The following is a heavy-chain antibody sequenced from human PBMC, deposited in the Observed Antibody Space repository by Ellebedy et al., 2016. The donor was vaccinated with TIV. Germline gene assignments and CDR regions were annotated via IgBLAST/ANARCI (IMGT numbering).Heavy chain of an antibody. CDR2: IYYSGST. CDR3: ASVHSSSWYPNWYFDL. D-gene: IGHD6-13*01. V-gene: IGHV4-39*01. CDR1: GGSISSSSYY. J-gene: IGHJ2*01. Sequence: MPSETLSLTCTVSGGSISSSSYYWGWIRQPPGKGLEWIGSIYYSGSTYYNPSLKSRVTISVDTSKNQFSLKLSYVTAADTAVYYCASVHSSSWYPNWYFDLWGRGTLVTVSS.